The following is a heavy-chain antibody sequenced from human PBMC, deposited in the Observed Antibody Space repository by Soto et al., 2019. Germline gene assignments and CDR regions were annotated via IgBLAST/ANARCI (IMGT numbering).Heavy chain of an antibody. Sequence: QVHLRESGPGLVEPSGTLSLTCTVSGGSISSRNRWSWVRQSPGKGLEWIGEVSHSGSTNSNPSLKGRVTISLDKSNNQFSLNLESMTAADTAVYFCANTRGLGLMDAWGKGTTVVVSS. CDR2: VSHSGST. D-gene: IGHD2-2*01. J-gene: IGHJ6*03. V-gene: IGHV4-4*02. CDR3: ANTRGLGLMDA. CDR1: GGSISSRNR.